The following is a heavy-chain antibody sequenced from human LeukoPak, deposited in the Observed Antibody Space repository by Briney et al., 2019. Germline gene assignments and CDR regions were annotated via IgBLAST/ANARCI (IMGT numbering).Heavy chain of an antibody. V-gene: IGHV5-51*01. CDR3: ARHVLNYYDSSGESPLNYGMDV. CDR1: GYSFTSYW. D-gene: IGHD3-22*01. Sequence: GESLKTSCKGSGYSFTSYWIGWVRQMPGKGLEWMGINYPGDSDTRYSPSFQGQVTISADKSISTAYLQWSSLKASDTAMYYCARHVLNYYDSSGESPLNYGMDVWGQGTTVTVSS. CDR2: NYPGDSDT. J-gene: IGHJ6*02.